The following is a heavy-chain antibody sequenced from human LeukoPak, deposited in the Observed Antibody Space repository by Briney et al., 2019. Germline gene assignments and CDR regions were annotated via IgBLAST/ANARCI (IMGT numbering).Heavy chain of an antibody. D-gene: IGHD1-1*01. J-gene: IGHJ4*02. CDR3: ARAEWNDVLDY. CDR1: GFTFSNYA. V-gene: IGHV3-30*03. CDR2: ISYDGSDK. Sequence: TGGSLRLSCAASGFTFSNYAMHWVRQAPGRGLEWVAVISYDGSDKSYADSVKGRFTISRDNSKNTLYLQMNSLRAEDTAVYYCARAEWNDVLDYWGQGTLVTVSS.